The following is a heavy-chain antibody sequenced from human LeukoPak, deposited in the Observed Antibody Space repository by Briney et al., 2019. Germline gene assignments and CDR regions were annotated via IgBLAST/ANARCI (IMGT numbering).Heavy chain of an antibody. V-gene: IGHV3-74*01. CDR1: RFTFSSYW. D-gene: IGHD2-15*01. CDR3: ASIPVVAATQDY. CDR2: INSDGSST. Sequence: QAGGSLRLSCAASRFTFSSYWMHWVRQAPGKGLVWVSRINSDGSSTSYADSVKGRFTISRDNAKNTLYLQMNSLRAEDTAVYYCASIPVVAATQDYWGQGTLVTVSS. J-gene: IGHJ4*02.